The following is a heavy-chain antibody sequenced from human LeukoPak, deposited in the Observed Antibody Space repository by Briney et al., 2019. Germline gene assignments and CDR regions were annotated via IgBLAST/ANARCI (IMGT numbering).Heavy chain of an antibody. J-gene: IGHJ4*02. V-gene: IGHV3-7*01. CDR1: GFTFSSYE. CDR2: IKQDGSEK. D-gene: IGHD3-3*01. CDR3: ARGGSDDFWSGDAAINYSDY. Sequence: PGGSLRLSCAASGFTFSSYEMNWVRQAPGKGLEWVANIKQDGSEKYYVDSVKGRFTITRDNAKNSLYLQMNSLRAEDTAVYYCARGGSDDFWSGDAAINYSDYCGQGTLVTVSS.